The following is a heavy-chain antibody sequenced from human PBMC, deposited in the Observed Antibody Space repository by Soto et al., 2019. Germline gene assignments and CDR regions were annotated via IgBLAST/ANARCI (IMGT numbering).Heavy chain of an antibody. Sequence: SETLSLTCTVSGGSISSGGYYWSWIRQHPGKGLEWVGHSYYTGSSYYNPSPKSRVTISVDASKNQLSLRLASVTAADTAVYYCARDLRGYSRYDYLDYWGQGVPVTVSS. D-gene: IGHD5-12*01. V-gene: IGHV4-31*03. CDR3: ARDLRGYSRYDYLDY. CDR1: GGSISSGGYY. CDR2: SYYTGSS. J-gene: IGHJ4*02.